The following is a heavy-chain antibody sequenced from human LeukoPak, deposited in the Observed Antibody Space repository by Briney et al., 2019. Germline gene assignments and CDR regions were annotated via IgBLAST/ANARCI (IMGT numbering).Heavy chain of an antibody. CDR3: ARSPMVRGVADAFDI. CDR2: IYYSGST. CDR1: GGSISSYY. V-gene: IGHV4-59*01. D-gene: IGHD3-10*01. Sequence: SETLSLTCTVSGGSISSYYWSWIRQPPGKGLEWIGYIYYSGSTNYNPSLKSRVTISVDTSKNQFSLKLSSVTAADTAVYYCARSPMVRGVADAFDIWGQGTMVTVSS. J-gene: IGHJ3*02.